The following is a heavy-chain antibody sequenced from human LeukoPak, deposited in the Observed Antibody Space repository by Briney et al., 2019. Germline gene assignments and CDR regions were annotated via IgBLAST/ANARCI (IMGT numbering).Heavy chain of an antibody. Sequence: SETLPLTCSVSGDSISSARNYWGWIRQSPGKGLEWLASVYSSGSTHSNPSLTSRVSISIDMSKNQFSLKLYSVTASDAAIYYCARHLSGTAMAHYFDFWGQGTLVTVSS. D-gene: IGHD5-18*01. CDR2: VYSSGST. CDR3: ARHLSGTAMAHYFDF. V-gene: IGHV4-39*01. CDR1: GDSISSARNY. J-gene: IGHJ4*02.